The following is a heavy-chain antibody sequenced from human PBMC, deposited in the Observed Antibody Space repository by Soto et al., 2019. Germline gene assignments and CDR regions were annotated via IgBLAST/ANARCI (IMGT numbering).Heavy chain of an antibody. V-gene: IGHV3-23*01. CDR2: ISAGSEGA. J-gene: IGHJ4*02. CDR1: GFTLSSHA. CDR3: ARDLWWYLH. D-gene: IGHD2-15*01. Sequence: EVQLLESGGGLVQPGGAVRLTCAASGFTLSSHAMSWVRQAPGKGLEWISSISAGSEGAYYADSVKGRFTISRDNSNNTLYLQMNSLRAEDTAVYYCARDLWWYLHWGQGTLVTVSS.